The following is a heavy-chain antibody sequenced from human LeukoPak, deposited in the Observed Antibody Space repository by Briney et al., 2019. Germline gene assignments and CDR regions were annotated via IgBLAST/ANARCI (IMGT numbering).Heavy chain of an antibody. J-gene: IGHJ4*02. CDR1: GFTFSTYS. V-gene: IGHV3-23*01. CDR3: AKDHDYGGNEYFDY. CDR2: ISGSGGST. Sequence: HPGGSLRLSCAASGFTFSTYSMSWVRQAPGKGLEWVSAISGSGGSTYYADSVKGRFTISRDNSKNTLYLQMNSLRAEDTAVYYCAKDHDYGGNEYFDYWGQGTLVTVSS. D-gene: IGHD4-23*01.